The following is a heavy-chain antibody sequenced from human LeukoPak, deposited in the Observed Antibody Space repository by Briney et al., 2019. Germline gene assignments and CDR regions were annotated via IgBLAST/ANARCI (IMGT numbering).Heavy chain of an antibody. CDR1: GFTLSHYA. V-gene: IGHV3-30*14. CDR2: ISYDGNDK. D-gene: IGHD3-22*01. J-gene: IGHJ3*02. Sequence: GGSLRLSCAASGFTLSHYAMHWVRQAPGKGLEWVAVISYDGNDKYHADSVKGRFTISRDNSRDTLFLQMSSLRPEDTAVYYCARDQYYASSGSDAFDIWGQGTMVTVSS. CDR3: ARDQYYASSGSDAFDI.